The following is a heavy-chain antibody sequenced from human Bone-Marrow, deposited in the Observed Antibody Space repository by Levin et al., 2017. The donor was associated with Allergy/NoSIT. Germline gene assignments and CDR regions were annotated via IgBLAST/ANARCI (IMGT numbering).Heavy chain of an antibody. Sequence: GGSLRLSCAASGFTFSSYSMNWVRQAPGKGLEWVSYISSSSSTIYYADSVKGRFTISRDNAKNSLYLQMNSLRDEDTAVYYCARVGVVPAAMPAYYYYYGMDVWGQGTTVTVSS. D-gene: IGHD2-2*01. CDR2: ISSSSSTI. CDR1: GFTFSSYS. V-gene: IGHV3-48*02. CDR3: ARVGVVPAAMPAYYYYYGMDV. J-gene: IGHJ6*02.